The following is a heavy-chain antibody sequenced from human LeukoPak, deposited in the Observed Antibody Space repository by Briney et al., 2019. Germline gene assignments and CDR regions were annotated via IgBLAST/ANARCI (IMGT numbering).Heavy chain of an antibody. J-gene: IGHJ5*02. V-gene: IGHV4-39*07. Sequence: SETLSLICTVSGDSISGSNYHWGWIRQPPGKGLEWLGTVHHTGRAFYNPSLRGRTTVSVDTSKNEFSLKLTSVTAADTAVYYCAREPDAWGQGILVIVSS. CDR2: VHHTGRA. CDR1: GDSISGSNYH. CDR3: AREPDA.